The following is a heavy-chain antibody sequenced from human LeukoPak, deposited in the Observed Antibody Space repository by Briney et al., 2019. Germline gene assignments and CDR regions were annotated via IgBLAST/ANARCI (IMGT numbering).Heavy chain of an antibody. J-gene: IGHJ4*02. Sequence: SETLSLTCAVYGGSFSGYYWSWIRQPPGKGLEWIGEINHSGSTNYNPSLKSRVTISVDTSKNQFSLKLSSVTAADTAVYYCARHQYDFWSGRLDYWGQGTLVTVSS. CDR2: INHSGST. D-gene: IGHD3-3*01. V-gene: IGHV4-34*01. CDR1: GGSFSGYY. CDR3: ARHQYDFWSGRLDY.